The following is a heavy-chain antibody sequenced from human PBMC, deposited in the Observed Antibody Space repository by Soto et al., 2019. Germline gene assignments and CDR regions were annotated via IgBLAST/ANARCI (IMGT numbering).Heavy chain of an antibody. CDR1: GFTFSSYW. D-gene: IGHD2-15*01. J-gene: IGHJ6*03. CDR2: IKQDGSEK. CDR3: ARELLGYCSGGSCYKSVYYMDV. Sequence: GGSLRLSCAASGFTFSSYWMSWVRQAPGKGLEWVANIKQDGSEKDYVDSVKGRFTIARDNAKNSLYLQMNSLRAEDTAVYYCARELLGYCSGGSCYKSVYYMDVWGKGTTVTVSS. V-gene: IGHV3-7*01.